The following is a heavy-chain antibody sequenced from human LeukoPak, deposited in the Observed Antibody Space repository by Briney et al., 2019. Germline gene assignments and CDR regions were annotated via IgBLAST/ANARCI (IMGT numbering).Heavy chain of an antibody. Sequence: SETLSLTCTVSGGSISSYYWSWIRQPPGKGLEWIGYIYYSGSTNYNPSLKSRVTISVDTSKNQFSLKLNSVTAADTAVYFCARVVGYCSSSSCSPSFDYWGQGTLVTVSS. J-gene: IGHJ4*02. CDR3: ARVVGYCSSSSCSPSFDY. CDR2: IYYSGST. CDR1: GGSISSYY. V-gene: IGHV4-59*01. D-gene: IGHD2-2*01.